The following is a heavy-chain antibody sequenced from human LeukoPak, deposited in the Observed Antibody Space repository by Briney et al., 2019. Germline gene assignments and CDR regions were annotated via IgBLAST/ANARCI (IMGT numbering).Heavy chain of an antibody. J-gene: IGHJ4*02. CDR1: GFTFSSYT. Sequence: GGSLRLSCAASGFTFSSYTMNWVRQAPGKGLEWVSSISSSSSYIYYADSVKGRFTISRDNAKNSLYLQMNSLRAEDTAVYYCARDRGYYGSGSPFLGGWGQGTLVTVSS. CDR3: ARDRGYYGSGSPFLGG. D-gene: IGHD3-10*01. V-gene: IGHV3-21*04. CDR2: ISSSSSYI.